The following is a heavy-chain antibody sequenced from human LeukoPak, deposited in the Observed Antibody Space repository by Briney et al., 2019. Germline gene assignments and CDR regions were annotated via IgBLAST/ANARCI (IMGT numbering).Heavy chain of an antibody. J-gene: IGHJ4*02. CDR2: ISGSGGST. Sequence: GGSLRLSCAASGFTFDDYAMHWVRQAPGKGLEWVSAISGSGGSTYNADSVKGRFTISRDNSKNTLYLQMNSLRAEDTAVYYCAKASTLTGYPTNFDYWGQGTLVTVSS. D-gene: IGHD3-9*01. CDR1: GFTFDDYA. V-gene: IGHV3-23*01. CDR3: AKASTLTGYPTNFDY.